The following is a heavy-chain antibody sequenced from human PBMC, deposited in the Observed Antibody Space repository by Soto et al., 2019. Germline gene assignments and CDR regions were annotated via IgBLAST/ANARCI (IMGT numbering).Heavy chain of an antibody. CDR1: GFTLSSYA. Sequence: GGSLRLSCAASGFTLSSYAMHWVRQAPGKGLEGVAVISYDGSNKYYADSVKGRFTISRDNSKNTLYLQMNSLRAEDTAVYYCARSNSYGYNYFDYWGQGTLVTVS. V-gene: IGHV3-30-3*01. J-gene: IGHJ4*02. D-gene: IGHD5-18*01. CDR2: ISYDGSNK. CDR3: ARSNSYGYNYFDY.